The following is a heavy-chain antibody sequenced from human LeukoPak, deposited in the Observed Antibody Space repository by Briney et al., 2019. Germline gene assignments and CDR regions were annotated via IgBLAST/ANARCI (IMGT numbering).Heavy chain of an antibody. CDR1: GYSINSQY. V-gene: IGHV4-59*11. CDR3: ARGIPLANLVFDF. CDR2: ILYGGSS. J-gene: IGHJ4*02. D-gene: IGHD2-8*02. Sequence: PSETLSLTCSVSGYSINSQYWSCIRQPPGEELEWIGYILYGGSSSYNPSLRSRVTMSFYTSKNQFSLQLSSVTAADTAVYYCARGIPLANLVFDFWGQGTLVTVSS.